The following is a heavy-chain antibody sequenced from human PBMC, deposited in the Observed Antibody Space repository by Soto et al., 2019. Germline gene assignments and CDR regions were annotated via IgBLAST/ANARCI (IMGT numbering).Heavy chain of an antibody. D-gene: IGHD3-3*01. CDR1: GGSISSYY. CDR2: IYYSGST. Sequence: SETLSLTCTVSGGSISSYYWSWIRQPPGKGLEWIGYIYYSGSTNYNPSLKSRVTISVDTSRNQFSLKLSSVTAADTAVYYCARDKGLYDFWSGYYSGFDPWGQGTLVTVSS. CDR3: ARDKGLYDFWSGYYSGFDP. V-gene: IGHV4-59*01. J-gene: IGHJ5*02.